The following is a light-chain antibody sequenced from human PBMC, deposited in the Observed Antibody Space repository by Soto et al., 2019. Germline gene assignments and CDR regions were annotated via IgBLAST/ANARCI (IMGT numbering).Light chain of an antibody. CDR3: SSYAGSNNYV. J-gene: IGLJ1*01. V-gene: IGLV2-8*01. CDR2: EVS. Sequence: QSALTQPPSAPGSPGQSGTIFCTGTSSDVGGYNYVSWYQQHPGKAPKLMIYEVSKRPSGVPDRFSGSKSGNTASLTVSGLQAEDEADYYCSSYAGSNNYVFGTGTKVTVL. CDR1: SSDVGGYNY.